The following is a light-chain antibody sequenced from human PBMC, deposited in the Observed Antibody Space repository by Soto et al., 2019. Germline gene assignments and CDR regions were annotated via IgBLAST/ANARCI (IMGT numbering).Light chain of an antibody. CDR2: EGT. Sequence: QSALTQPASVSGSPGQSITISCTGTSSDVGSYNLVSWYQHHPGKAPKLMIYEGTKRPSGVSNRFSGSKSGNTASLTVSGLQAEDEADYYCCSYASDSKVHFGGGTKLTVL. V-gene: IGLV2-23*01. CDR3: CSYASDSKVH. J-gene: IGLJ2*01. CDR1: SSDVGSYNL.